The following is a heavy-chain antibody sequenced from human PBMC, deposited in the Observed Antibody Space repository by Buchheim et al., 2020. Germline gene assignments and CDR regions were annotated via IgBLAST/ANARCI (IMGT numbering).Heavy chain of an antibody. CDR2: IYYSGST. CDR3: ARLTPYYDILAGYYNFNYFDY. Sequence: QLQLQGSGPGLVKPSETLSLTCTVSGGSISSSSYYWAWIRQPPGKGLEWIGSIYYSGSTYYNASLKSRVTILVDTSKNPFSLRLSSVTAADTAVYYCARLTPYYDILAGYYNFNYFDYWGQGTL. CDR1: GGSISSSSYY. J-gene: IGHJ4*02. V-gene: IGHV4-39*07. D-gene: IGHD3-9*01.